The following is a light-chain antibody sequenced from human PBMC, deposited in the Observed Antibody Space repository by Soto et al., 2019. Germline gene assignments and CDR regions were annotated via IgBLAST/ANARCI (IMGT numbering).Light chain of an antibody. J-gene: IGKJ4*01. V-gene: IGKV1-39*01. CDR2: AAS. CDR3: QQSYSSLALT. CDR1: QSISSY. Sequence: DIQMTQSPSSLSASVGDRVTITCRASQSISSYLNWYQQKPGKAPKLLIYAASSLQSGVPSRFSGSGSGTEFTLTISSLQPEDFATYYCQQSYSSLALTFGGGTKLEIK.